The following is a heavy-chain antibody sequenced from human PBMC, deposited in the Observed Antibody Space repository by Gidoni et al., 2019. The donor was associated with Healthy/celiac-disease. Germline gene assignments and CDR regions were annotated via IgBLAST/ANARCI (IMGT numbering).Heavy chain of an antibody. CDR3: AKGSVSDFWSGYLTWAFDY. V-gene: IGHV3-30*18. D-gene: IGHD3-3*01. CDR1: GFTFSSYG. Sequence: QVQLVESGGGVVQPGRSLRLSCAASGFTFSSYGMHWVRQAPGKGLEWVAVISYDGSNKYYADSVKGRFTISRDNSKNTLYLQMNSLRAEDTAVYYCAKGSVSDFWSGYLTWAFDYWGQGTLVTVSS. CDR2: ISYDGSNK. J-gene: IGHJ4*02.